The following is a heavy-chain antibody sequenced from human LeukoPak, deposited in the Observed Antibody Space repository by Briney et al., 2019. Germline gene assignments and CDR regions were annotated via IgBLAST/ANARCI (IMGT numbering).Heavy chain of an antibody. CDR2: IYSGGST. V-gene: IGHV3-53*01. CDR3: ARDYNYFDY. D-gene: IGHD3-10*01. J-gene: IGHJ4*02. Sequence: GGSLRLSCAASGFTFSTYSMNWVRQAPGGGLEWVSVIYSGGSTYYADSVKGRFTISRDNSKNTLYLQMNSLRAEDTAVYYCARDYNYFDYWGQGTLVTVSS. CDR1: GFTFSTYS.